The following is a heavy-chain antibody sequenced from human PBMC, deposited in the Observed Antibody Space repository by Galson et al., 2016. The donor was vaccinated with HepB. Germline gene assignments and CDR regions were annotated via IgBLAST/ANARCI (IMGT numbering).Heavy chain of an antibody. CDR1: GFTFRTFA. J-gene: IGHJ4*02. D-gene: IGHD5-18*01. CDR3: ARGLTGDEPYSYGYGFDY. V-gene: IGHV3-30*04. Sequence: SLRLSCAASGFTFRTFAMYWVRQAPGKGLEWVAVISYDGINEFYADSVKGRFTISRDNSENTLYLQMNSLRGEDTAVYYCARGLTGDEPYSYGYGFDYWGQGTLVTVSS. CDR2: ISYDGINE.